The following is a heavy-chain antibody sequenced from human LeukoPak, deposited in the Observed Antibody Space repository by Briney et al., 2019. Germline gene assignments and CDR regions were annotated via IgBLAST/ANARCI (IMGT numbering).Heavy chain of an antibody. CDR3: ARERGRLFDY. D-gene: IGHD3-10*01. CDR1: GFTFSNYS. J-gene: IGHJ4*02. Sequence: GGSLRLSCAGSGFTFSNYSINWVRQAPGKGLEWVSSISPSSHYIYYADSVRGRFTISRDNAKNSLYLQMNSLRAEDTAVYYCARERGRLFDYWGQGTLVTVSS. V-gene: IGHV3-21*01. CDR2: ISPSSHYI.